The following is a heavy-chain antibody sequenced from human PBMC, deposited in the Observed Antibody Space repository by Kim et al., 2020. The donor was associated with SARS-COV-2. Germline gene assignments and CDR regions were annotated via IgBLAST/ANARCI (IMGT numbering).Heavy chain of an antibody. Sequence: ASVKVSCKASGYTFTSYGISWVRQAPGQGLEWMGWISAYNGNTNYAQKLQGRVTMTTDTSTSTAYMELRSLRSDDTAVYYCARGATGMVGSTGGFDYWGQRALVTVSS. CDR3: ARGATGMVGSTGGFDY. CDR1: GYTFTSYG. V-gene: IGHV1-18*01. D-gene: IGHD1-26*01. CDR2: ISAYNGNT. J-gene: IGHJ4*02.